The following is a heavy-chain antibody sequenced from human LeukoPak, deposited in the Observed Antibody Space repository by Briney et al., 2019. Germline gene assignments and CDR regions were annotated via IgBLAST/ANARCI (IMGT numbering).Heavy chain of an antibody. CDR1: GGTFSSYA. D-gene: IGHD1-26*01. V-gene: IGHV1-69*13. J-gene: IGHJ3*02. CDR3: ATSRRSGGSYLNDAFDI. CDR2: IIPIFGTA. Sequence: GASVKVSCKASGGTFSSYAISWVRQAPGQGLEWMGGIIPIFGTANYAQKLQGRVTITADESTSTAYMELSSLRSEDTAVYYCATSRRSGGSYLNDAFDIWGQGTMVTVSS.